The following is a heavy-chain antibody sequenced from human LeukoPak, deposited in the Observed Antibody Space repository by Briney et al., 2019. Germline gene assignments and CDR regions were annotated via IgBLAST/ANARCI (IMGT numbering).Heavy chain of an antibody. V-gene: IGHV3-30*18. Sequence: GGSLRLSCAASGFTSSSYGIHWVRQAPGKGLEWVAVISSDGSNKYYADSVKGRFAISRDNSKNTLYLQMNSLRAEDTAVYYCAKGGSSGWFDYFDYWGQGTLVTVSS. D-gene: IGHD6-19*01. CDR1: GFTSSSYG. J-gene: IGHJ4*02. CDR2: ISSDGSNK. CDR3: AKGGSSGWFDYFDY.